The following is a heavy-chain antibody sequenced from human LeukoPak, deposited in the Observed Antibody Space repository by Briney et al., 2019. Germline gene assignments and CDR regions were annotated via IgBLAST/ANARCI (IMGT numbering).Heavy chain of an antibody. Sequence: PGGSLRLSCAASGFTFSTFAMIWVRQPPGKGLEWVSSISSSSSYIYYADSVKGRFTISRDNAKNSAYLQLNSLRAEDTALYCAAVIDYWGQGTLVTVSS. J-gene: IGHJ4*02. CDR2: ISSSSSYI. CDR1: GFTFSTFA. CDR3: AAVIDY. V-gene: IGHV3-21*01.